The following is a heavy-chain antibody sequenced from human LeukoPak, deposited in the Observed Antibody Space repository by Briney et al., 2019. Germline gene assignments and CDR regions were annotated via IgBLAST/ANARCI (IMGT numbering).Heavy chain of an antibody. D-gene: IGHD2-2*01. J-gene: IGHJ4*02. CDR3: AKDNGVPAAMGDFDY. CDR1: GFTFSSYA. Sequence: PGGSLTLSCAASGFTFSSYAMSWVRQAPGKGLEWVSAISGSGGSTYYADSVKGRFTISRDNSKNTLYLQMNSLRAEDTAVYYCAKDNGVPAAMGDFDYWGQGTLVTVSS. V-gene: IGHV3-23*01. CDR2: ISGSGGST.